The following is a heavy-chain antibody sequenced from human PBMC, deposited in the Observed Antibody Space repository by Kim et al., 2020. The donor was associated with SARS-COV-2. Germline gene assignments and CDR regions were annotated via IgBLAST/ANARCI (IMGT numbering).Heavy chain of an antibody. CDR2: INAGNGNT. J-gene: IGHJ2*01. Sequence: ASVKVSCKASGYTFTSYAMHWVRQAPGQRLEWMGWINAGNGNTKYSQKFQGRVTITRDTSASTAYMELSSLRSEDTAVYYCASRSPYSSSWYVPFYWYFDLWGRGTLVTVSS. V-gene: IGHV1-3*01. CDR1: GYTFTSYA. D-gene: IGHD6-13*01. CDR3: ASRSPYSSSWYVPFYWYFDL.